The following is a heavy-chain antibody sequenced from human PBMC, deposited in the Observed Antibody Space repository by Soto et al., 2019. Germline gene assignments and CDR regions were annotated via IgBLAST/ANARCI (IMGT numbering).Heavy chain of an antibody. CDR3: AREVVVPVFDY. V-gene: IGHV3-48*01. CDR2: ISSSSSTI. CDR1: GFTFSSYS. Sequence: PGGSLRLSCAASGFTFSSYSMNWVRQAPGKGLEWVSYISSSSSTIYYADSVKGRFTISRDNAKNSLYLQMNSLRAEDTAVYYCAREVVVPVFDYWGQGTLVTVSS. J-gene: IGHJ4*02. D-gene: IGHD2-2*01.